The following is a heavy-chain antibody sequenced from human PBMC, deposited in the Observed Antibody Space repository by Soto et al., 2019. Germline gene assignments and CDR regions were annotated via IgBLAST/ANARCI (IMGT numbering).Heavy chain of an antibody. CDR2: ISAYNGNT. Sequence: QVQLVQSGAEVKKPGASVKVSCKASGYTFTSYGISWVRQAPGQGLEWMGWISAYNGNTNYAQKLQGRVTMTTDTPTSTAYMELRSMRSDDTAVYYCARVRGAARPAGYYGMDVWGQGTKVTVSS. J-gene: IGHJ6*02. D-gene: IGHD6-6*01. V-gene: IGHV1-18*01. CDR3: ARVRGAARPAGYYGMDV. CDR1: GYTFTSYG.